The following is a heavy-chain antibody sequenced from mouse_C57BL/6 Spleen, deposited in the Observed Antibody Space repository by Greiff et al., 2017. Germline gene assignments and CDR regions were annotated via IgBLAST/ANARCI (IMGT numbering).Heavy chain of an antibody. J-gene: IGHJ3*01. CDR2: IDPSDSET. D-gene: IGHD1-1*01. Sequence: QVQLQQPGAELVRPGSSVKLSCKASGYTFTSYWMHWVKQRPIQGLEWIGNIDPSDSETHYNQKFKDKATLTVDKSSSTAYMQLSSLTSEDSAVYYCARDYYGSGYVIAYWGQGALVTVSA. CDR1: GYTFTSYW. V-gene: IGHV1-52*01. CDR3: ARDYYGSGYVIAY.